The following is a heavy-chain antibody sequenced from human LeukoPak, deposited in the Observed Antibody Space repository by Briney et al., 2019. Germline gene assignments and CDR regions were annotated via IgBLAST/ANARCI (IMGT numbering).Heavy chain of an antibody. CDR2: IYYSGST. D-gene: IGHD6-13*01. CDR1: GGSISSYY. J-gene: IGHJ3*02. CDR3: AGAPPLLYSSSSLGAFDI. V-gene: IGHV4-59*01. Sequence: SETLSLTCTGSGGSISSYYWSWLRQPPGKGLEWIGYIYYSGSTNYNPSLRSRVTISVDTSKNQFSLKLNSVTAADTAVYYCAGAPPLLYSSSSLGAFDIWGQGTMVTVSS.